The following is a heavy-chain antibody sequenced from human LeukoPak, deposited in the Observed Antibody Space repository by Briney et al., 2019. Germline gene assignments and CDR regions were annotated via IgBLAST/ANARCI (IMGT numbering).Heavy chain of an antibody. CDR2: ISYHGSNK. CDR1: GFTFSSYA. CDR3: ARDGVRYSGSYGPRGDWFDP. V-gene: IGHV3-30-3*01. Sequence: GGSLRLSCAASGFTFSSYAMHWVRQAPGKGLEWVAVISYHGSNKYYADSVKGRFTISRDNSKNTLYLQMNSLRAEDTAVYYCARDGVRYSGSYGPRGDWFDPWGQGTLVTVSS. D-gene: IGHD1-26*01. J-gene: IGHJ5*02.